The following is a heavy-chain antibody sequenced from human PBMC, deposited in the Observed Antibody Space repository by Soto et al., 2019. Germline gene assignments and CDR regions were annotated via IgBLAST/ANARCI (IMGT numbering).Heavy chain of an antibody. V-gene: IGHV1-69*13. Sequence: GASVKVSCKASGGTFGSYGISWVRQAPGQGLEWLGGIIPIVDTTNHAQKFQGRVTFIADESTTTVYMELSSLKFEDTAVYYCAREGAIPQSMDQWGQGTLVTVSS. CDR3: AREGAIPQSMDQ. J-gene: IGHJ4*02. D-gene: IGHD2-2*01. CDR2: IIPIVDTT. CDR1: GGTFGSYG.